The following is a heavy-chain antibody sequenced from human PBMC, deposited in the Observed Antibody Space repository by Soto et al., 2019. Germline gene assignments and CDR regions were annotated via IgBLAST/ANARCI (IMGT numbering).Heavy chain of an antibody. CDR3: ARDAAYCGGDCYFLFDY. D-gene: IGHD2-21*02. Sequence: PGGSLRLSCAASGFTFSSYSMNWVRQAPGKGLEWVSSISSSSSYIYYADSVKGRFTISRGNAKNSLYLQMNSLRAEDTAVYYCARDAAYCGGDCYFLFDYWGQGTLVTVSS. J-gene: IGHJ4*02. CDR1: GFTFSSYS. V-gene: IGHV3-21*01. CDR2: ISSSSSYI.